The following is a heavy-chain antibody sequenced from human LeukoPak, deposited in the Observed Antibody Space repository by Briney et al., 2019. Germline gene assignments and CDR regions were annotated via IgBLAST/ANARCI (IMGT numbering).Heavy chain of an antibody. J-gene: IGHJ4*02. D-gene: IGHD4-17*01. CDR3: ARGHTAVTRHFDF. CDR1: GFTFSSYS. CDR2: ISSGSSAI. Sequence: GGSLRLSCAASGFTFSSYSMNWVRQAPGKGLEWVSIISSGSSAIFSADALKGRFTISRDDAKNLLYLDMNSLRAEDTAVYYCARGHTAVTRHFDFWGQGTLVTVSS. V-gene: IGHV3-21*01.